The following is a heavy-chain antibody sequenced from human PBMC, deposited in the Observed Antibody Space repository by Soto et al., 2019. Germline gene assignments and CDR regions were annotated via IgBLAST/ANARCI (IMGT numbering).Heavy chain of an antibody. Sequence: GGSLRLSCAASGLTFSSYGMHWVRQAPGKGLEWVAVIWYDGSNKYYADSVKGRFTISRDNSKNTLYLQMNSLRAEDTAVYYCARDYYYDSTGYGMDVWGQGTTVTVSS. CDR3: ARDYYYDSTGYGMDV. CDR2: IWYDGSNK. J-gene: IGHJ6*02. CDR1: GLTFSSYG. D-gene: IGHD3-22*01. V-gene: IGHV3-33*01.